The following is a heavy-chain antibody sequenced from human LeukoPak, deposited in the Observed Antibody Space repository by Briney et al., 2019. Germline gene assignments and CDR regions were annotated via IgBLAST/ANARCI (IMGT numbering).Heavy chain of an antibody. CDR2: IYYSGST. CDR3: ARARPHCSSTSCYPPRYYYYYMDV. Sequence: SETLSLTCTVSGGSISSSSYYWGWIRQPPGKGLEWIGSIYYSGSTYYNPSLKSRVTISVDTSKNQFSLKLSSVTAADTAVYYCARARPHCSSTSCYPPRYYYYYMDVWGKGTTVTVSS. CDR1: GGSISSSSYY. J-gene: IGHJ6*03. D-gene: IGHD2-2*01. V-gene: IGHV4-39*01.